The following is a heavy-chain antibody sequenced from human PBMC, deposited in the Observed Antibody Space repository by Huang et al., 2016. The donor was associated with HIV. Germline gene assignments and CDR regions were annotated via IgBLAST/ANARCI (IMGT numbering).Heavy chain of an antibody. CDR1: GFTFSNYA. CDR3: ARSEPSRYYFDY. CDR2: ISNEGRTK. J-gene: IGHJ4*02. V-gene: IGHV3-30*04. Sequence: QVQLVESGGSVVQPGTSLRLSCAASGFTFSNYAMNWVRQAAGKGLEWVAVISNEGRTKYYADSGKGRFTISRDNSKNTVYLQMNSLRAEDTAVYYCARSEPSRYYFDYWGQGTLVTVSS.